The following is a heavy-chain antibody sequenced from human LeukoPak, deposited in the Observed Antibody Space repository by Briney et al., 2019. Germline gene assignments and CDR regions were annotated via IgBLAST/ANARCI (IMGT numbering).Heavy chain of an antibody. V-gene: IGHV1-2*04. CDR3: ARAQLTYDILTGYSSGGMDV. Sequence: ASVKVSCKASGYTFTGYYMHWVRQAPGQGLEWMGWINPNSGGTNYAQKFQGWVTMTRDTSISTDYMELSRLRSDDTAVYYCARAQLTYDILTGYSSGGMDVWGKGTTVTVSS. CDR2: INPNSGGT. CDR1: GYTFTGYY. D-gene: IGHD3-9*01. J-gene: IGHJ6*04.